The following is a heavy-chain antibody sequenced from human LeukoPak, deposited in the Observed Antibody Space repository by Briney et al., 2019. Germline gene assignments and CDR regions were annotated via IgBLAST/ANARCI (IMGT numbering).Heavy chain of an antibody. Sequence: GGSLRLSCAASGFTFSSYSMNWVRQAPGKGLEWVSSISSSSSYIYYADSVKGRFTISRDNAKNSLYLQMNSLRAEDTAVCYCARGAAAGPIGARFDPWGQGTLVTVSS. CDR3: ARGAAAGPIGARFDP. CDR2: ISSSSSYI. J-gene: IGHJ5*02. CDR1: GFTFSSYS. D-gene: IGHD6-13*01. V-gene: IGHV3-21*01.